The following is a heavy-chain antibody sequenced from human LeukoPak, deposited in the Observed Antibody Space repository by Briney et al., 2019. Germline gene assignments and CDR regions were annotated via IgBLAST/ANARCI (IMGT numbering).Heavy chain of an antibody. V-gene: IGHV5-51*01. CDR2: IYPGDSDT. D-gene: IGHD1-26*01. CDR3: ARRPSNSGRYFDY. CDR1: GYSFTSYW. Sequence: GESLKISCKGSGYSFTSYWIGWVRQMPGKGLEWMGIIYPGDSDTRYSPPFQGQVTISADKSISTAYLQWSSLKASDTAMYYCARRPSNSGRYFDYWGQGTLVTVSS. J-gene: IGHJ4*02.